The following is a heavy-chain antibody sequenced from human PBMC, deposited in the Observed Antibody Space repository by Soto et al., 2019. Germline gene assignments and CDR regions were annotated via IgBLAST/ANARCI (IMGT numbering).Heavy chain of an antibody. J-gene: IGHJ6*02. V-gene: IGHV4-30-4*01. CDR1: GGSISSGYYY. CDR2: IYYSGNT. Sequence: SETLSLPCSVPGGSISSGYYYWSWLRQPPGKGLEWIGNIYYSGNTYYNPSLKSRLIISIGTSKNQFSLKEGSVTAAGTAGYYWASSSLYVMDVWGQGTTVTVSS. CDR3: ASSSLYVMDV.